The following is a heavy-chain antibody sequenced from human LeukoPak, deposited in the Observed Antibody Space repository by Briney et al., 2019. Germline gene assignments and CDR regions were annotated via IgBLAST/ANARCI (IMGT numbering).Heavy chain of an antibody. CDR1: GFTFSSYA. J-gene: IGHJ4*02. Sequence: GGSLRLSCAASGFTFSSYAMSWVRQAPGKGLEWVSAISGSGGSTYYADSVKGRFTISRDNSKNTLYLQMNSLRAEDTAVYYCAKDRRPRFLEWLPTKGHYFDYWGQGTLVTVSS. D-gene: IGHD3-3*01. V-gene: IGHV3-23*01. CDR2: ISGSGGST. CDR3: AKDRRPRFLEWLPTKGHYFDY.